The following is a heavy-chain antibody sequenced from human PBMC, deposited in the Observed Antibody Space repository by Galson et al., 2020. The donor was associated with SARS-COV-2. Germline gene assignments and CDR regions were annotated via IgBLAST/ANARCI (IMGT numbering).Heavy chain of an antibody. D-gene: IGHD3-3*01. CDR2: IYDSGST. Sequence: SETLSLTCTVSGDSISSGDYHWTWIRQPPGKGLEWVGYIYDSGSTYYNPSLQSRVTISVATSQNQFSLKLTSVTAADPAVYFCARNHRYDFWRGSLDSWGQGTLVTVSS. J-gene: IGHJ4*02. V-gene: IGHV4-30-4*01. CDR3: ARNHRYDFWRGSLDS. CDR1: GDSISSGDYH.